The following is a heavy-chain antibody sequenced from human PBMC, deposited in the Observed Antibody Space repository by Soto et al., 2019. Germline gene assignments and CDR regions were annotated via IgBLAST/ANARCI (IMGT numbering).Heavy chain of an antibody. CDR2: IYPGDSGT. CDR1: GYSFTSYW. CDR3: ARHSVLGYFSSTSSSGWYFDY. Sequence: GESLKISCKGSGYSFTSYWIGWVRQMPGKGLEWMGIIYPGDSGTRYSPSFQGQVTISADKSISTAYLQWSSLKASDTAMYYCARHSVLGYFSSTSSSGWYFDYWGQGTLVTVSS. J-gene: IGHJ4*02. V-gene: IGHV5-51*01. D-gene: IGHD2-2*01.